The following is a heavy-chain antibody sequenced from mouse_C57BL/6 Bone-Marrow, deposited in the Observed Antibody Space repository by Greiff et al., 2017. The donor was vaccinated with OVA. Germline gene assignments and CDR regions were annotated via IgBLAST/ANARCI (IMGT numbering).Heavy chain of an antibody. Sequence: EVQGVESGGGLVKPGGSLKLSCAASGFTLSSYAMSWVRQTPEKRLEWVATISDGGSYTYYPDNVKGRFTISRDNAKNNLYLQMSHLQSEDTAMYSCARDLTAQATSFAYCGQGTLVTVSA. CDR2: ISDGGSYT. D-gene: IGHD3-2*02. CDR1: GFTLSSYA. J-gene: IGHJ3*01. V-gene: IGHV5-4*01. CDR3: ARDLTAQATSFAY.